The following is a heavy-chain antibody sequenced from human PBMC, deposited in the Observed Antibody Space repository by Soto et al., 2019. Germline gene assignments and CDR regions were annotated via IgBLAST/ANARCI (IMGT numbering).Heavy chain of an antibody. CDR1: GDTFTDYY. CDR2: VNPSGGHT. CDR3: ARGGHVVVVTAALDY. D-gene: IGHD2-21*02. Sequence: QVQLMQSGAEVKKPGASVKVSCKASGDTFTDYYIHWVRQAPGQGLEWMGTVNPSGGHTTYAQHFVGRVTXPXDXSSXTLYMELTSMTSDDTAIYYCARGGHVVVVTAALDYWGQGTLVTVSS. V-gene: IGHV1-46*01. J-gene: IGHJ4*02.